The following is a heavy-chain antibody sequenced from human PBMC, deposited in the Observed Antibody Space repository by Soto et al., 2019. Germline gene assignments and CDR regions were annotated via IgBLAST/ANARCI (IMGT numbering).Heavy chain of an antibody. V-gene: IGHV1-8*01. J-gene: IGHJ5*02. CDR2: MNPNSGNT. CDR3: ARIRGGCSSTSCLYGNWFDP. Sequence: GASVKVSCKASGYTFTSYDINWVRQATGQGLEWMGWMNPNSGNTGYAQKFQGRVTITADESTSTAYMELSSLRSEDTAVYYCARIRGGCSSTSCLYGNWFDPWGQGTLVTVSS. CDR1: GYTFTSYD. D-gene: IGHD2-2*01.